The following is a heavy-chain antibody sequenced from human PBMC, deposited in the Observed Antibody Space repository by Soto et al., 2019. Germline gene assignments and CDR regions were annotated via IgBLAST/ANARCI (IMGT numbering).Heavy chain of an antibody. Sequence: GGSLRLSCAASGFTFSSYSMNWVRQAPGKGLEWVSYISSSSSTIYYAASVQGRFTISRDNAKNSLYLQMNSLRDEDTAVYYCAGSASNSPYYGMDVWGQGTTVTVSS. CDR3: AGSASNSPYYGMDV. D-gene: IGHD4-4*01. CDR1: GFTFSSYS. CDR2: ISSSSSTI. J-gene: IGHJ6*02. V-gene: IGHV3-48*02.